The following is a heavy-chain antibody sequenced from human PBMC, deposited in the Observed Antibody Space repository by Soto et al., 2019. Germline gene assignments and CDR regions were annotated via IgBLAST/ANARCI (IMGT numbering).Heavy chain of an antibody. J-gene: IGHJ5*02. CDR1: VGTFSSYA. Sequence: QVQLVQSGAEVKKPGSSVKVSCKASVGTFSSYAISWVRQAPGQGLEWMGGIIPIFGTANYAQKFQGRVRINADKSKSRANMDQTSQRSKITAMYYWARAGHEEMATKSLNHWGKRTLVSVSS. CDR3: ARAGHEEMATKSLNH. V-gene: IGHV1-69*14. D-gene: IGHD5-12*01. CDR2: IIPIFGTA.